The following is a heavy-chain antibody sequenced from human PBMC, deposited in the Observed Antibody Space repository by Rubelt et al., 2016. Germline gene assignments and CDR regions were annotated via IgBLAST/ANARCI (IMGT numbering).Heavy chain of an antibody. CDR1: GFTFTNHG. CDR2: VSYDANEK. Sequence: VQLVESGGGLVQPGGSLRLSCAASGFTFTNHGMHWVRQAPGKGLEWVAVVSYDANEKHYADFVKGRFSISRDNSKNTLYLQMDSLGADDTAVYYCARDGNGDRNRLFDYWGQGTLVTVSS. V-gene: IGHV3-30*03. D-gene: IGHD4-17*01. CDR3: ARDGNGDRNRLFDY. J-gene: IGHJ4*02.